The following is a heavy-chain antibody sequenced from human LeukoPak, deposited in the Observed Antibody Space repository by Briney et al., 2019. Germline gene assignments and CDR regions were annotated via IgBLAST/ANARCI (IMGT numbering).Heavy chain of an antibody. Sequence: PGGSLRLSCGASGLTFSTYSMNWVRQAPGKGLEWVSYISSDSGTRYYADSVKGRFTISRDNAKNSLYLQMNSLRAEDTAVYYCARAAQPGFDPSGQGTLITVSS. CDR1: GLTFSTYS. J-gene: IGHJ5*02. CDR3: ARAAQPGFDP. V-gene: IGHV3-48*01. CDR2: ISSDSGTR. D-gene: IGHD1-14*01.